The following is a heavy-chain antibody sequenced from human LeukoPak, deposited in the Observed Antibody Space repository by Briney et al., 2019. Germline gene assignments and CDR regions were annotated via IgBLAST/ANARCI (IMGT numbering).Heavy chain of an antibody. CDR2: IYTSGST. J-gene: IGHJ5*02. V-gene: IGHV4-61*02. Sequence: SQTLSLTCTVCGGSISRGCYYWSWLRQPAGKGLEWIGRIYTSGSTNYNPSLKSRVTISVDTSKNQFSLKLSSVTAADTAVYYCARVGDYYDSSGYRNHPWGQGTLVTVSS. CDR1: GGSISRGCYY. CDR3: ARVGDYYDSSGYRNHP. D-gene: IGHD3-22*01.